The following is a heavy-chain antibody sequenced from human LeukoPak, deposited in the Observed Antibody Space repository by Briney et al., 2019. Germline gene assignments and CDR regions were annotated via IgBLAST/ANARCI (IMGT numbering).Heavy chain of an antibody. Sequence: PSETLSLTCIVSGASFSNYYWDWIRQPAGKGLEWIGRIYTSGSTNYNPSLKSRVTMSIDTSANQFSLKLISVPAADTAVYYCARPIRGRDNNWFDRWGQGTLVTVSS. CDR3: ARPIRGRDNNWFDR. V-gene: IGHV4-4*07. J-gene: IGHJ5*02. D-gene: IGHD5-24*01. CDR2: IYTSGST. CDR1: GASFSNYY.